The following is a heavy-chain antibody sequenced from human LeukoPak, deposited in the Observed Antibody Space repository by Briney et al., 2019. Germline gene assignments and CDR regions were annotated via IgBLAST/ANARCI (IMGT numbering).Heavy chain of an antibody. V-gene: IGHV1-2*02. CDR3: ARDFSGASYYYYYGMDV. CDR1: GYTFTGYY. CDR2: INPNSGGT. Sequence: GESLKISCKGSGYTFTGYYMHWVRQAPGQGLEWMGWINPNSGGTNYAQKFQGRVTMTRDTSISTAYMELSRLRSDDTAVYYCARDFSGASYYYYYGMDVWGQGTTVTVSS. J-gene: IGHJ6*02. D-gene: IGHD1-26*01.